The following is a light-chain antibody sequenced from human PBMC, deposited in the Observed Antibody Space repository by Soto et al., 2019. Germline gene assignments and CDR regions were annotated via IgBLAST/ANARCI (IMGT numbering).Light chain of an antibody. Sequence: QSVLTQPPSVSGAPGQRVTISCTGSSSNNGAGFDVYWYQQLPGTAPKLLIYGNSNRPSGVPDRFSGSKSGTSASLAITGLQAEDEADYYCQSYDSSLSALFGTGTKLTVL. CDR2: GNS. CDR3: QSYDSSLSAL. V-gene: IGLV1-40*01. CDR1: SSNNGAGFD. J-gene: IGLJ1*01.